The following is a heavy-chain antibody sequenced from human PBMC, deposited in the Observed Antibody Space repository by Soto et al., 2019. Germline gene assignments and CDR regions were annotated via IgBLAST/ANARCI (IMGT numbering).Heavy chain of an antibody. CDR3: ARDLWGYCGTDCYPLDV. Sequence: QVQLQESGPGLVKPSETLSLTCTVSGGSISRYYWSWIRQPPGKGLEWIGYMYNTGSTVYNPPFKSRVTISVDTSKNQFFLKLNSVTAADTAVYYCARDLWGYCGTDCYPLDVWGQGTTVTVSS. D-gene: IGHD2-21*02. CDR2: MYNTGST. J-gene: IGHJ6*02. V-gene: IGHV4-59*01. CDR1: GGSISRYY.